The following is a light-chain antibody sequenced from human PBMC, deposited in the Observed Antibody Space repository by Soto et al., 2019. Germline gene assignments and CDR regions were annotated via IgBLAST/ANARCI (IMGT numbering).Light chain of an antibody. Sequence: QSVLTQPPSMSGAPGQTVTISCTGSSFNIGADYDVHWYQQLPGRVPKLLIYGTTNRPSGVPDRFSGSTSGTSASLAITGLQAEDEADYYCQSCDSSLSGCVFGTGTKVTVL. CDR3: QSCDSSLSGCV. V-gene: IGLV1-40*01. CDR1: SFNIGADYD. CDR2: GTT. J-gene: IGLJ1*01.